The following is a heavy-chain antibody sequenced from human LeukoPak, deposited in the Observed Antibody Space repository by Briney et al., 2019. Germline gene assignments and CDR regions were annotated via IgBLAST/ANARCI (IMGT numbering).Heavy chain of an antibody. J-gene: IGHJ4*02. Sequence: PSETLSLTCTVSGGSISSYYWSWIRQPAGKGLERIGRIYTSGSTNYNPSLKSRVTMSVDTSKNQFSLKLSSVTAADTAVYYCARDRGYSSSWYYFDYWGQGTLVTVSS. V-gene: IGHV4-4*07. D-gene: IGHD6-13*01. CDR2: IYTSGST. CDR3: ARDRGYSSSWYYFDY. CDR1: GGSISSYY.